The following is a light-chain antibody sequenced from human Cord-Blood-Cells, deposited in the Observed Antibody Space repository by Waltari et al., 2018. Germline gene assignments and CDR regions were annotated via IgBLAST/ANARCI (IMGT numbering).Light chain of an antibody. J-gene: IGKJ4*01. CDR1: QSVSSY. V-gene: IGKV3-11*01. Sequence: EIVLTQSPATLSLSPGERATLSCRASQSVSSYLAWYQQKPGQAPRLLIYDASNRATGIPARFSGSGSETDVTLTISSLEPEDFAVYYCQQRSNWPPGFTFGGGTKVEIK. CDR2: DAS. CDR3: QQRSNWPPGFT.